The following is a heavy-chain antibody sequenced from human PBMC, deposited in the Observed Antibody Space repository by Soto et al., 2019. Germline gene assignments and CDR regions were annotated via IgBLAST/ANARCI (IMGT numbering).Heavy chain of an antibody. D-gene: IGHD5-18*01. CDR3: ARAGLQLWDSYYGMDV. V-gene: IGHV4-30-2*01. J-gene: IGHJ6*02. CDR2: IYHSGST. Sequence: KASETLSLTCAVSGGSISGGGYSWSWIRQPPGKGLEWIGYIYHSGSTYYNPSLKSRVTISVDRSKNQFSLKLSSVTAADTAVYYCARAGLQLWDSYYGMDVWGQGTTVTVSS. CDR1: GGSISGGGYS.